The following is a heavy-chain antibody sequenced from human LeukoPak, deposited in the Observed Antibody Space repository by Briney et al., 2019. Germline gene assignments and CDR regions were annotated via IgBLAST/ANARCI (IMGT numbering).Heavy chain of an antibody. D-gene: IGHD1-26*01. V-gene: IGHV4-34*01. CDR1: GGSFSGYY. CDR2: INHSGST. CDR3: ARGASGSYYFDY. Sequence: SETLSLTCAVYGGSFSGYYWSWIRQPPGKGLEWIGEINHSGSTNYNPSLKSRDTISVDTSKNQFSLKLSSVTAADTAVYYCARGASGSYYFDYWGQGTLVTVSS. J-gene: IGHJ4*02.